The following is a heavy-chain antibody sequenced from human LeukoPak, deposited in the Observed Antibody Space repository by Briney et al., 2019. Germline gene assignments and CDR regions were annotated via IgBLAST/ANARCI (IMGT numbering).Heavy chain of an antibody. CDR1: GFTFSSYA. D-gene: IGHD2-2*01. CDR3: AEGRHIVVVPAARRGAFDI. CDR2: ISGSGGST. Sequence: GGSLRLSCAASGFTFSSYAMSWVRQAPGKGLEWVSAISGSGGSTYYADSVKGRFTISRDNSKNTLYLQMNSLRAEDTAVYYCAEGRHIVVVPAARRGAFDIWGQGTMVTVSS. J-gene: IGHJ3*02. V-gene: IGHV3-23*01.